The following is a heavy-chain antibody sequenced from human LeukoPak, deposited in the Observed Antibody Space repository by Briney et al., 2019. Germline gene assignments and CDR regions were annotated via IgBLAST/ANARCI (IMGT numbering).Heavy chain of an antibody. V-gene: IGHV4-59*12. Sequence: PSETLSLTCTVSGGSISSYYWSWIRQPPGKGLEWIGYIYYSGSTNYNPSLKSRVTISVDTSKNQFSLKLTSVTAADTAVYYCARDRGVWYFDLWGRGTLVIVSS. CDR2: IYYSGST. D-gene: IGHD3-10*01. CDR1: GGSISSYY. CDR3: ARDRGVWYFDL. J-gene: IGHJ2*01.